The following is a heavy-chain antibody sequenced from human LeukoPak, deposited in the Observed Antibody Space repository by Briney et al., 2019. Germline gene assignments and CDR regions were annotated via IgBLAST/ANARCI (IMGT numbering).Heavy chain of an antibody. D-gene: IGHD3-16*02. J-gene: IGHJ4*02. CDR3: ARTRVGDYVWGSYRYQYYFDY. CDR2: IYYSGST. V-gene: IGHV4-31*03. CDR1: GGSISSGGYY. Sequence: PSQTLSLTCTVSGGSISSGGYYWSWIRQHPGTGLEWIGYIYYSGSTYYNPSLKSRVTISVDTSKNQLSLKLSSVTAADTAVYYCARTRVGDYVWGSYRYQYYFDYWGQGTLVTVSS.